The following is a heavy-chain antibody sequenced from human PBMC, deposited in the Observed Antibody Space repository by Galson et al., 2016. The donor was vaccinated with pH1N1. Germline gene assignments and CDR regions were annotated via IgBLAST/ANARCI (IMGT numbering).Heavy chain of an antibody. J-gene: IGHJ5*02. CDR2: IYWNDHK. CDR1: GFSLSTSGVG. CDR3: AHSLYGDYVGWFDP. D-gene: IGHD4-17*01. Sequence: PALVKPTQTLTLTCTFSGFSLSTSGVGVGWIRQPPGKALAWLALIYWNDHKRYSPSLKSRLTITKDTSKNQVVLTMTNMDPVDTATYYCAHSLYGDYVGWFDPWGQGTLVTVSS. V-gene: IGHV2-5*01.